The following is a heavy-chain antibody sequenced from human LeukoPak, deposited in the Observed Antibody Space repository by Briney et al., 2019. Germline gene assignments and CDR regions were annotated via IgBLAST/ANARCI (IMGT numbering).Heavy chain of an antibody. D-gene: IGHD6-19*01. CDR3: ASNRQWLVNGYYFDY. CDR1: GGTFSSYA. CDR2: IIPIFGTA. V-gene: IGHV1-69*13. Sequence: SVKVSGKASGGTFSSYAISWVRQAPGQGLEWMGGIIPIFGTANYAQKFQGRVTITADESTSTAYMELSSLRSEDTAVYYCASNRQWLVNGYYFDYWGQGTLVTVSS. J-gene: IGHJ4*02.